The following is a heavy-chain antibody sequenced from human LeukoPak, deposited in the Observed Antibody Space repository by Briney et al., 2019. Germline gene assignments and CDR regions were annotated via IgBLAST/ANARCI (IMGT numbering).Heavy chain of an antibody. CDR1: GGSISSTNYY. D-gene: IGHD4/OR15-4a*01. V-gene: IGHV4-39*01. CDR2: VYYSGST. CDR3: ARHDYLIRYGIDY. J-gene: IGHJ4*02. Sequence: NASETLSLTCAVSGGSISSTNYYWGWIRQPPGKGLEWIGSVYYSGSTYYNPSLKSRVTISVDTSKNQFSLKLSSVTAADTAVYYCARHDYLIRYGIDYWGQGTLVTVSS.